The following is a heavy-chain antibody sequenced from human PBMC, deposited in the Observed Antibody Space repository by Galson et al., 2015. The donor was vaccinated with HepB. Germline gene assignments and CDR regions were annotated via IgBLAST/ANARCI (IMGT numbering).Heavy chain of an antibody. CDR1: GFTFDDYS. J-gene: IGHJ6*03. CDR3: VKHHSSSLDDYYMDV. V-gene: IGHV3-9*01. CDR2: ISWNGGNI. D-gene: IGHD6-19*01. Sequence: SLRLSCAASGFTFDDYSMHWVRQGPGKGLEWVSGISWNGGNIGHADSVKGRFTISRDNAKNSVYLQMNSLRVDDTALYYCVKHHSSSLDDYYMDVWGKGTTVTVSS.